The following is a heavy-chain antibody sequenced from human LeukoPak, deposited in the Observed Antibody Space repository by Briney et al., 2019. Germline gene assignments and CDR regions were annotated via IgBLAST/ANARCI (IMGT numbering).Heavy chain of an antibody. CDR2: ISASGDST. D-gene: IGHD5-24*01. Sequence: SGGSLRLSCAASGFTFSSYAMSWVRQAPGKGLEWLSSISASGDSTYYADSVKGRFTISRDNSKNTLYLQMNSLRVEDTAVYYCAKGRWLKLYFDNWGQGILVTVSS. V-gene: IGHV3-23*01. CDR3: AKGRWLKLYFDN. CDR1: GFTFSSYA. J-gene: IGHJ4*02.